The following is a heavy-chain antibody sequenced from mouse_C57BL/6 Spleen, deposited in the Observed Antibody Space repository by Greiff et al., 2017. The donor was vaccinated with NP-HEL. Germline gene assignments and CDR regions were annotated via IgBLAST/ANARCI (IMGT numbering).Heavy chain of an antibody. V-gene: IGHV5-16*01. CDR1: GFTFSDYY. Sequence: EVQRVESEGGLVQPGSSMKLSCTASGFTFSDYYMAWVRQVPEKGLEWVANINYDGSSTYYLDSLKSRFIISRDNAKNILYLQMSSLKSEDAATYYCARVTTVVATKEYAMDYWGQGTSVTVSS. D-gene: IGHD1-1*01. CDR2: INYDGSST. CDR3: ARVTTVVATKEYAMDY. J-gene: IGHJ4*01.